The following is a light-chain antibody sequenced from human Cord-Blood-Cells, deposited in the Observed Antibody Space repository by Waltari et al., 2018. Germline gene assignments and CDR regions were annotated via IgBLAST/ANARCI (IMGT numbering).Light chain of an antibody. CDR3: QQSYSTPRT. J-gene: IGKJ3*01. V-gene: IGKV1-39*01. CDR1: QSISSY. CDR2: AAS. Sequence: DIQMTQSPSSLSASVGDRVTITCRASQSISSYLNWYQQKPGKAPKLLIYAASSLQSGVPSRFSVSVSGTDITLTISSLQPEDFATYYCQQSYSTPRTFGPGTKVDIK.